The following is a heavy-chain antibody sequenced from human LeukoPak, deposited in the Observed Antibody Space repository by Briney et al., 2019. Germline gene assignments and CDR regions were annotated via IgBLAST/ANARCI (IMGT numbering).Heavy chain of an antibody. CDR2: IYHSGST. CDR3: ARRYCSSTSCSNWFDP. J-gene: IGHJ5*02. D-gene: IGHD2-2*01. Sequence: PSETLSLTCTVSGGSISSGGYYWSWIRQPPGKGLEWIGYIYHSGSTYYNPSLKSRVTISVDRSKNQFSLKLSSVTAADTAVYYCARRYCSSTSCSNWFDPWGQGTLVTVSS. CDR1: GGSISSGGYY. V-gene: IGHV4-30-2*01.